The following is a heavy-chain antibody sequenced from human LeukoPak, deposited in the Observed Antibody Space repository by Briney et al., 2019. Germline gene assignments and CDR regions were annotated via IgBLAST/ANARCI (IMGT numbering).Heavy chain of an antibody. J-gene: IGHJ5*02. CDR2: IYYSGST. V-gene: IGHV4-59*01. CDR1: GGSISSYY. CDR3: ASTRRIYSSSWYWFDP. Sequence: SETLSLTCTVSGGSISSYYWSWIRQPPGKGLEWIGYIYYSGSTNYNPSLKSRVTISVDTSKNQFSLKLSSVTAADTAVYYCASTRRIYSSSWYWFDPWGQGTLVTVSS. D-gene: IGHD6-13*01.